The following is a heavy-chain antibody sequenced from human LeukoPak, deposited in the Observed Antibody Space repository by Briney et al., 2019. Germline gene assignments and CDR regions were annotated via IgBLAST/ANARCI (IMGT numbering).Heavy chain of an antibody. D-gene: IGHD1-26*01. Sequence: SVKVSCKASGFTFTSSAIQWVRQARGQRLEWSGWIVVGSGNTNYAQKFQERVTITRDMSTSTAYMELSSLRSEDTAVYYCARVYSGSYLAFAFDIWGQGTMVTVSS. V-gene: IGHV1-58*02. CDR2: IVVGSGNT. CDR1: GFTFTSSA. J-gene: IGHJ3*02. CDR3: ARVYSGSYLAFAFDI.